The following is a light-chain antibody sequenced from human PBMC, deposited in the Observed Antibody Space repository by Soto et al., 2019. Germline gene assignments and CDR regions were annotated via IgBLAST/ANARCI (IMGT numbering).Light chain of an antibody. CDR1: NSDVGAYNY. J-gene: IGLJ1*01. Sequence: QSLLTQPASVSGSPGQSITISCTGTNSDVGAYNYVSWFQQHPGKAPKLMVYDVSNRPSGVSNRFSGSKSGNTASLTISGLQAEDEADYYCSSYTTSSTYVFGDGTKVTV. CDR3: SSYTTSSTYV. V-gene: IGLV2-14*03. CDR2: DVS.